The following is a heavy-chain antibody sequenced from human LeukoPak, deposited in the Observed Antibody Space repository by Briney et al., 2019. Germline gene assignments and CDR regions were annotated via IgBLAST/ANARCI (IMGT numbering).Heavy chain of an antibody. CDR3: ARVGYSYGFTIDY. V-gene: IGHV4-59*01. CDR2: IYYSGSA. J-gene: IGHJ4*02. Sequence: SETLSLTCTVSGGSISSYYWSWIRQPPGKGLEWIGYIYYSGSANYNPSLKSRVTISVDTSKNQFSLKLSSVTAADTAVYYCARVGYSYGFTIDYWGQGTLVTVSS. CDR1: GGSISSYY. D-gene: IGHD5-18*01.